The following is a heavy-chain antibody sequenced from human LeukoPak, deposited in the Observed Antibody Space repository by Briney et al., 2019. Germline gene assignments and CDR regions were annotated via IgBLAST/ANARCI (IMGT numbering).Heavy chain of an antibody. V-gene: IGHV4-59*01. Sequence: SETLSLTCIVSGGSISSYNWNWIRQPPGKGLEWIGYIYYSGSTNYNPSLKSRVTISVDTSKNQFSLKLSSVTAADTAVYYCARETSQKGAHYMDVWGKGTTVTISS. J-gene: IGHJ6*03. CDR1: GGSISSYN. CDR2: IYYSGST. D-gene: IGHD3-16*01. CDR3: ARETSQKGAHYMDV.